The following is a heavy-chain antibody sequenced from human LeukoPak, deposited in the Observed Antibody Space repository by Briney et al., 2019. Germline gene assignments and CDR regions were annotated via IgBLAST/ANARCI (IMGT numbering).Heavy chain of an antibody. CDR2: ISYDGSNK. CDR3: AKDFGDYDYVWGSYRPISDY. CDR1: GFTFSSYA. D-gene: IGHD3-16*02. J-gene: IGHJ4*02. Sequence: GGSLRLSCAASGFTFSSYAIHWVRQAPGKGLEWVAVISYDGSNKYYADSVKGRFTISRDNSKNTLYLQMNSLRAEDTAVYYCAKDFGDYDYVWGSYRPISDYWGQGTLVTVSS. V-gene: IGHV3-30*04.